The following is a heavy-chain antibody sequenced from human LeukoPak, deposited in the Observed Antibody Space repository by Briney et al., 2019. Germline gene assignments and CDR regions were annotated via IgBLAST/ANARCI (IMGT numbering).Heavy chain of an antibody. Sequence: RGSLRLSCALSGVTSSTYYMNWGRESPGKGLEWGSFIPGNSSYIYYTDSVKGRFTISRDKAKTSLYLQMHSLSDEDTAVYYCASGFSNSPYFDFWGQGTLVTVSS. CDR3: ASGFSNSPYFDF. V-gene: IGHV3-21*01. D-gene: IGHD5-12*01. CDR1: GVTSSTYY. CDR2: IPGNSSYI. J-gene: IGHJ4*02.